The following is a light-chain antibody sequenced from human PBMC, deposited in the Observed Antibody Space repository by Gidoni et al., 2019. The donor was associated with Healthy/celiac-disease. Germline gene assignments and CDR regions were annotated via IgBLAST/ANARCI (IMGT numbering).Light chain of an antibody. CDR3: SSYTSSSPWV. Sequence: QSALTQPASVSGSPGQSITISCTGTSSDVGGYNHVSWYPQHPGKAPKLMIYDVRNRPSGVSNRFSGSKSGNTASLTISGLQAEDEADYYCSSYTSSSPWVFGGGTKLTVL. J-gene: IGLJ3*02. CDR2: DVR. CDR1: SSDVGGYNH. V-gene: IGLV2-14*01.